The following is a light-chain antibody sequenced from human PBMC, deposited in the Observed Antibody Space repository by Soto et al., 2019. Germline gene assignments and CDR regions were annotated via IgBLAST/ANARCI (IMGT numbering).Light chain of an antibody. V-gene: IGKV1-33*01. J-gene: IGKJ4*01. Sequence: DIQMTPSPSSLSASVGDRVTITCQASQDISNYLNWYQQKPGKAPKLLIYDASNLETGVPSRFSGRGSGTDFTFTISSLQAEDIATYYCQQYDNLPLTFGGGTKVEIK. CDR1: QDISNY. CDR3: QQYDNLPLT. CDR2: DAS.